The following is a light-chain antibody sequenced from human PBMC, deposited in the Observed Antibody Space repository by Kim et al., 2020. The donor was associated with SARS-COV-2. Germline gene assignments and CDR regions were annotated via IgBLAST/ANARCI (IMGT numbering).Light chain of an antibody. Sequence: GQTVTISCSGSDSNIGTNTVNWYQQLPGKAPKLLIFNNNQRPSGVPDRFSGSKSGTSASLAISGLQSEDEADYHCASWDDSLNGPVFGGGTKMTVL. CDR3: ASWDDSLNGPV. CDR2: NNN. CDR1: DSNIGTNT. V-gene: IGLV1-44*01. J-gene: IGLJ3*02.